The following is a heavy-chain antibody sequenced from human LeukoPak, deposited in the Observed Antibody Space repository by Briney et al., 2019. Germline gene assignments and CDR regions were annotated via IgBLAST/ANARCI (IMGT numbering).Heavy chain of an antibody. J-gene: IGHJ4*02. CDR3: ARDPGVMGWSPDFDY. CDR2: INPSGGST. V-gene: IGHV1-46*01. CDR1: GYTFSGYY. D-gene: IGHD3-16*01. Sequence: GASVKVSCKASGYTFSGYYMHWVRQAPGQGLEWMGIINPSGGSTSYAQKFQGRVTMTRDTSTSTVYMELSSLRSEDTAVYYCARDPGVMGWSPDFDYWGQGTLVTVSS.